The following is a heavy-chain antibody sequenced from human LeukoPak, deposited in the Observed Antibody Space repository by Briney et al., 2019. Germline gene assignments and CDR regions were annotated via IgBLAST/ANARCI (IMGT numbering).Heavy chain of an antibody. V-gene: IGHV1-69*08. CDR2: LIPIVDTA. CDR3: ATTDRLALAASMDY. D-gene: IGHD6-19*01. J-gene: IGHJ4*02. CDR1: GGIFSSFP. Sequence: GSSVKVSCKASGGIFSSFPISWVRQAPGQGLEWMGRLIPIVDTATYAQNFQGRVTITADKSTSTAYMEMFSLRSDDTAVYYCATTDRLALAASMDYWGQGTPVTVSS.